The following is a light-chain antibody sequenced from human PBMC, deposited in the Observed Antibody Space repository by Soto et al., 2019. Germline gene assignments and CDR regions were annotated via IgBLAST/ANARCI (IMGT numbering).Light chain of an antibody. J-gene: IGLJ1*01. Sequence: QSALTQPASVSGSPGQSITISCTGTSSDVGSYNYVSWYQQHPGKAPKLMIYEVTNRPSRVSNRFSGSKSGNTASLTISGLQAEDEADYYCSSYAGSSTPYVFGTGTKLTVL. CDR3: SSYAGSSTPYV. CDR2: EVT. CDR1: SSDVGSYNY. V-gene: IGLV2-14*01.